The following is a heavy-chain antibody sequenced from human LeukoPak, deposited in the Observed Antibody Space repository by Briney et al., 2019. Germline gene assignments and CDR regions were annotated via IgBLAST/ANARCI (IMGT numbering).Heavy chain of an antibody. V-gene: IGHV3-21*01. Sequence: GGSLRLPCAASGFTFSSYSMIWVRQAPGKGLEWVSSISSSSSYIYYADSVKGRFTISRDNAKNSLYLQMNSLRAEDTAVYYCARGVPLAFYCSSTSCYYFDYWGQGTLVTVSS. CDR2: ISSSSSYI. D-gene: IGHD2-2*01. J-gene: IGHJ4*02. CDR1: GFTFSSYS. CDR3: ARGVPLAFYCSSTSCYYFDY.